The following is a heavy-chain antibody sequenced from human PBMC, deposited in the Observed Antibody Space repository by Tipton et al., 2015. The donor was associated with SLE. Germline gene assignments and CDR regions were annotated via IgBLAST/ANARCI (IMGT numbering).Heavy chain of an antibody. CDR2: MYYSGST. D-gene: IGHD3-3*01. Sequence: TLSLTCAVYGGSISSSSSYYWAWIRQPPGKGLEWIGSMYYSGSTNYNPSLKSRVTISVDTSKNQLSLQLNSVTAADTAVYYCARSNRRFWSGLDYWGQGTLVTVSS. CDR3: ARSNRRFWSGLDY. CDR1: GGSISSSSSYY. J-gene: IGHJ4*02. V-gene: IGHV4-39*07.